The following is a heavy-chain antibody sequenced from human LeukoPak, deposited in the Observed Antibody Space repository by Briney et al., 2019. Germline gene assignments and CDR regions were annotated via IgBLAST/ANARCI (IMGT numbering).Heavy chain of an antibody. CDR1: RFTFSNYA. J-gene: IGHJ3*02. V-gene: IGHV3-30-3*01. D-gene: IGHD2-2*01. CDR2: ISYDGSNK. CDR3: AGAYCSSISCDALHI. Sequence: PGGSLRLSCAASRFTFSNYAMHWVRQAPGKGLEWVAVISYDGSNKYYADSVKGRFTISRDNSKNTLYLQMNSLRAEDTAVYYCAGAYCSSISCDALHIWGQGTLVTVSS.